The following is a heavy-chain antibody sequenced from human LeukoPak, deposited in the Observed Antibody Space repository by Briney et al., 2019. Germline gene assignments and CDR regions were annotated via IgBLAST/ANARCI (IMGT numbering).Heavy chain of an antibody. V-gene: IGHV3-23*01. Sequence: GGSLTLSCAASGFTFSSYAMSWVRQAPGKGLEWVSAISGSGGSTHYADSMKGRFTISRDNSKITLSLQMNSLRAEDTAVYYCAEEGRRAPFDPWGQGTLVTVSS. CDR1: GFTFSSYA. CDR2: ISGSGGST. J-gene: IGHJ5*02. CDR3: AEEGRRAPFDP.